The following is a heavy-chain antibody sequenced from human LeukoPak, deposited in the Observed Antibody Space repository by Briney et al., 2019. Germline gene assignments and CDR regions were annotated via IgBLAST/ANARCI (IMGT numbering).Heavy chain of an antibody. D-gene: IGHD2-15*01. V-gene: IGHV1-46*01. CDR1: GYTFTSYY. CDR2: INPSGGST. Sequence: ASVKVSCKASGYTFTSYYMHWVRQAPGQGPEWMGIINPSGGSTSYAQKFQGRVTMTRDMSTSTVYMELSSLRSEDTAVYYCARDSYCSGGSCYSYSVYWGQGTLVTVSS. J-gene: IGHJ4*02. CDR3: ARDSYCSGGSCYSYSVY.